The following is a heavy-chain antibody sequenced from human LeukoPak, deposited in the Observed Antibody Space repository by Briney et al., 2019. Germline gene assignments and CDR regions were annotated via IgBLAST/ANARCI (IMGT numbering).Heavy chain of an antibody. V-gene: IGHV4-4*07. CDR2: IYGSGST. Sequence: SETLSLTCTVSGGSIRSYWSWIRQPAGKGLEWMGRIYGSGSTDYNPPLKSRVTMSIDTSKNQFSLNLISVTAADTAVYYCARDSGTTGEVKFDPWGQGTLVTVSS. CDR1: GGSIRSY. J-gene: IGHJ5*02. D-gene: IGHD3-10*01. CDR3: ARDSGTTGEVKFDP.